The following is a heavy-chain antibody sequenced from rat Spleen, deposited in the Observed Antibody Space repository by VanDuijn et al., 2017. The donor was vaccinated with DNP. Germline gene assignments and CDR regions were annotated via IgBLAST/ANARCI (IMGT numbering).Heavy chain of an antibody. CDR2: FISDGSTT. Sequence: EVQLVESGGGLVQPGNSLKLSCAASGFTFSDYAMAWVRQSPKKGLEWVATFISDGSTTYYRDSVKGRFTFSSDDAKSTLYLQMESLRSEDTATYYCAKDMRPYYDGSYYSYAMDAWGQGTSVTVSS. CDR3: AKDMRPYYDGSYYSYAMDA. CDR1: GFTFSDYA. J-gene: IGHJ4*01. V-gene: IGHV5-17*01. D-gene: IGHD1-12*02.